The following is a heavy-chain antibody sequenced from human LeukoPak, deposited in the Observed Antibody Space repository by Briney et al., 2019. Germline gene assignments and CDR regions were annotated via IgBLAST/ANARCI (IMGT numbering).Heavy chain of an antibody. CDR1: GFTLSSYG. V-gene: IGHV3-30*18. D-gene: IGHD2-2*01. J-gene: IGHJ3*02. Sequence: QLGGSLRLSCAASGFTLSSYGMHWVRQAPGKGLEWGAVISYDGSNKYYADSVKGRFTISRDNSKNTLYLQMNSLRAEDTAVYYCAKGLLVVVPAATSIWGQGTMVTVSS. CDR3: AKGLLVVVPAATSI. CDR2: ISYDGSNK.